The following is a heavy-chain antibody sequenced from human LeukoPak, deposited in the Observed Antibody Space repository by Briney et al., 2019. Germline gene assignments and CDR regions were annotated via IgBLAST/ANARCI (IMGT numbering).Heavy chain of an antibody. V-gene: IGHV1-24*01. D-gene: IGHD2-8*01. CDR1: GYTLTELS. Sequence: GASVKVSCKVSGYTLTELSMHWVRQAPGKGLEWMGGSDPEDGETIYAQKFQGRVTMTEDTSTDTAYMELSSLRSEDTAVYYCATLCTNGVCYWFDPWGQGTLVTVSS. CDR2: SDPEDGET. CDR3: ATLCTNGVCYWFDP. J-gene: IGHJ5*02.